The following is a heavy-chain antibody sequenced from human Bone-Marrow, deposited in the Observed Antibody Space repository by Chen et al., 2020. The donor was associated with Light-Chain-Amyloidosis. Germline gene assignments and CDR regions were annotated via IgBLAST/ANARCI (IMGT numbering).Heavy chain of an antibody. Sequence: EVQLEQSGPEVKKPGESLKSSRKGPGYTFPNYWIGWVRQMPGKGLEWMGVIYPDDSDARYSPSLEGQVTISADKSITTAYLQWRSLKASDTAMYYCARRRDGYNFDYWGQGTLVTVSS. V-gene: IGHV5-51*01. J-gene: IGHJ4*02. D-gene: IGHD5-12*01. CDR3: ARRRDGYNFDY. CDR1: GYTFPNYW. CDR2: IYPDDSDA.